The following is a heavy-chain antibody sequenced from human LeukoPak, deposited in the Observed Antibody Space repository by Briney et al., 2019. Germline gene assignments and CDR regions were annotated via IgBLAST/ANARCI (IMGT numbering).Heavy chain of an antibody. J-gene: IGHJ3*02. CDR1: GGSISSGGYS. CDR3: ARDLGGGSYYAGLDI. V-gene: IGHV4-30-2*01. CDR2: IYHSGST. Sequence: SQTLSLTCAVSGGSISSGGYSWSWIRQPPGKGLEWIGYIYHSGSTYYNPSLKSRVTISVDTSKNQFSLKLSSVTAADTAVYYCARDLGGGSYYAGLDIWGQGTMVTVSS. D-gene: IGHD1-26*01.